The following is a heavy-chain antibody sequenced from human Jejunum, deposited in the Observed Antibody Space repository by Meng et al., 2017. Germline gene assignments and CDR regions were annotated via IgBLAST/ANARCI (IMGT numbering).Heavy chain of an antibody. CDR3: ARDHGSGSDYRVFDY. V-gene: IGHV3-23*01. J-gene: IGHJ4*02. CDR2: INSGSDT. Sequence: GESLKISCSASGFTFSTYALSWVRQVPGKGLEWVSGINSGSDTFHADSVKGRFTLSRDNSKNTVYLQMNSLRAEDTAVYYCARDHGSGSDYRVFDYWGQGTLVTVSS. D-gene: IGHD3-10*01. CDR1: GFTFSTYA.